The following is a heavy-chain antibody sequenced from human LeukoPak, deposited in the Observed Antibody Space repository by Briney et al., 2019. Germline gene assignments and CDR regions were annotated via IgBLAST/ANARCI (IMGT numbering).Heavy chain of an antibody. CDR2: IFWDGDR. J-gene: IGHJ4*02. V-gene: IGHV2-5*02. D-gene: IGHD2-15*01. Sequence: SGPTLVNPTQTLPLTCTVTGVSITTPGVGVGWIRQAPGKALERLAIIFWDGDRRYNSSLRSRLTITSDNSKNQVVLTMTNMDPVDTATYFCAHSLRRPSCSGGNCYYFDYWGQGTLVTVSS. CDR3: AHSLRRPSCSGGNCYYFDY. CDR1: GVSITTPGVG.